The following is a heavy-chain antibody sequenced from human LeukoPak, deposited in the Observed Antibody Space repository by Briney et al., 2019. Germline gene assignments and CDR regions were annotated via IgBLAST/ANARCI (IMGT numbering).Heavy chain of an antibody. CDR1: GGSINNYY. Sequence: PSETLSLTCTVSGGSINNYYWSWIRQPPGKGLEWIGYVHSTGSTSYNPSLKSRVTISVDTSKNQFSLKLSSVTAADTAVYFCARRSGSYSYYGVDVWGQGTTATVSS. J-gene: IGHJ6*02. V-gene: IGHV4-59*01. CDR3: ARRSGSYSYYGVDV. D-gene: IGHD1-26*01. CDR2: VHSTGST.